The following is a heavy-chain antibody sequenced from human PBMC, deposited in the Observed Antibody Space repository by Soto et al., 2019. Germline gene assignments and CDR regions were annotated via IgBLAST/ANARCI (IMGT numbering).Heavy chain of an antibody. CDR2: MYNSGTS. J-gene: IGHJ4*01. CDR3: ARSLSGSSAFDY. D-gene: IGHD3-9*01. Sequence: QVQLQESGPGLLKPSQTLSLTCSVSGGSISSGTYYWSWIRHRPGKGLEWIGYMYNSGTSSYSPSLKSRSVLSVDTSKNQFSLKLTSVTAADTATYFCARSLSGSSAFDYWGLGILVTVSS. CDR1: GGSISSGTYY. V-gene: IGHV4-31*03.